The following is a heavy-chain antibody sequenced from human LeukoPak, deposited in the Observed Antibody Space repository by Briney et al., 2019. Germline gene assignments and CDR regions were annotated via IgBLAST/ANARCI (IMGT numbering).Heavy chain of an antibody. CDR2: ISCDGSNI. Sequence: GGSLRLSCAASGFTFSSYAMHWVRQVPGKGLVWVSRISCDGSNIIYADSVKGRFTISRDNAKSTLYLEINSLRAEYTAVYFCSRDQTTAGPSTVDCWGQGTLVTVSP. D-gene: IGHD4-11*01. CDR1: GFTFSSYA. V-gene: IGHV3-74*01. CDR3: SRDQTTAGPSTVDC. J-gene: IGHJ4*02.